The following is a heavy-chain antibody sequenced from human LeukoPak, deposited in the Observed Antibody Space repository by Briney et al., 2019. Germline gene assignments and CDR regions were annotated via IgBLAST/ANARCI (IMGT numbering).Heavy chain of an antibody. D-gene: IGHD2-15*01. CDR2: IYTSGST. Sequence: PSQTLSLTCTVSGGSISSGSYYWSWIRQPAGKGLEWIGRIYTSGSTNYNPSLKSRVTISVDTSKNQFSLKLSSVTAADTAVYYCARGTYCSGGSCFYYYYYIDVWGKGTTVTVSS. J-gene: IGHJ6*03. CDR3: ARGTYCSGGSCFYYYYYIDV. V-gene: IGHV4-61*02. CDR1: GGSISSGSYY.